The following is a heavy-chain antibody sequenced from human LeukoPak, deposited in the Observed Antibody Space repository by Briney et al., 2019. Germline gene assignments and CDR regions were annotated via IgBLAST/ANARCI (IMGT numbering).Heavy chain of an antibody. D-gene: IGHD6-19*01. CDR1: GFTVSSNY. Sequence: GGSLRLSCAASGFTVSSNYMSWVRQAPGKGLEWVSVIYSGGSTYYADSVKGRFTISRDNSKNTLYLQMNSLRAEDTAVYDCARDRSSGWYTAFDYWGQGTLVTVSS. CDR3: ARDRSSGWYTAFDY. CDR2: IYSGGST. J-gene: IGHJ4*02. V-gene: IGHV3-66*02.